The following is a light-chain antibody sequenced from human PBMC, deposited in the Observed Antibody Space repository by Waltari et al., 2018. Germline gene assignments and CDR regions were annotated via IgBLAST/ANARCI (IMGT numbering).Light chain of an antibody. CDR2: GAS. V-gene: IGKV3-20*01. CDR1: QSVSRA. CDR3: QHYVRLPAT. Sequence: IVLTQSPGTLSLSPGERATPSCRASQSVSRALAWYQQKPGQAPRLLIYGASSRATGISDRFSGSGSGTDFSLTISRLEPEDFAVYYCQHYVRLPATFGQGTKVEIK. J-gene: IGKJ1*01.